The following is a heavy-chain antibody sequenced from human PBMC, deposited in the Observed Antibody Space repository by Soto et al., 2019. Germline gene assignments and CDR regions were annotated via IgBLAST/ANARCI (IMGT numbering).Heavy chain of an antibody. D-gene: IGHD3-22*01. V-gene: IGHV1-18*01. CDR3: ARVPIVVVTDAFDI. CDR1: GYTFTSYG. J-gene: IGHJ3*02. CDR2: ISPCDGST. Sequence: ASVKVSCKASGYTFTSYGISWVRQAPGQGLEWMGWISPCDGSTSYAQKLQGRVTMTTDTSTSTVYMELSSLRSEDTAVYYCARVPIVVVTDAFDIWGQGTMVTVSS.